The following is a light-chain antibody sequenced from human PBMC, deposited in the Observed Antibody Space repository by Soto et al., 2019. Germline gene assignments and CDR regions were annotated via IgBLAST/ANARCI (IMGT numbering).Light chain of an antibody. V-gene: IGKV1-5*03. CDR1: QNINSW. Sequence: IQMTQSPSTLSASLGDRVTITCRASQNINSWLAWYQQQPGKAPNLLIYKASSLENGVPSRFSGSGSGTEFTLTISRLKPDDFATYYCQQYKSYWTFGQGTKVDIK. CDR3: QQYKSYWT. CDR2: KAS. J-gene: IGKJ1*01.